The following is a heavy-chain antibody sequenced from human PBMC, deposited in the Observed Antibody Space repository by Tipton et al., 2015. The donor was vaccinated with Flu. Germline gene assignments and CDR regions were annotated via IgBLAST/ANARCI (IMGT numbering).Heavy chain of an antibody. CDR2: ISGSGGST. CDR3: AKRPCIAVA. V-gene: IGHV3-23*01. CDR1: GFTFSSYA. Sequence: SLRLSCAASGFTFSSYAMSWVRQAPGKGLEWVAAISGSGGSTYNADSVKGRFTISRDTSKNTLYLQMNSLSAEDTAVYYCAKRPCIAVAWGQGTLVTVSS. D-gene: IGHD6-19*01. J-gene: IGHJ5*02.